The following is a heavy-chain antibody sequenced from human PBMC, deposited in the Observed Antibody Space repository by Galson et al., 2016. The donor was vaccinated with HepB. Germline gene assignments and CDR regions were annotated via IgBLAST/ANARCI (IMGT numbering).Heavy chain of an antibody. V-gene: IGHV1-18*01. CDR1: GYSFTSYG. D-gene: IGHD2-21*01. J-gene: IGHJ6*02. Sequence: SVKVSCKASGYSFTSYGISWVRQAPGQGLEWLGWISGYNGNTKYARKLQGRVTMTTDTSTSTAYLELRSLRSDDTAVYYCARGYSGTADVWGQGTTVTVSS. CDR3: ARGYSGTADV. CDR2: ISGYNGNT.